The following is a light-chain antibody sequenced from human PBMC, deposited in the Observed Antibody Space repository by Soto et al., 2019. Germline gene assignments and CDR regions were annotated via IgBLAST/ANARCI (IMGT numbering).Light chain of an antibody. Sequence: EMVMTQSPATLSVSPGDRVTLSCRASQSVSSYLAWYQQKPGQPPRLLIYVASTRAAGIPARFSGSGSGTEFPLTISSLQSEDFAVYYCQQYKDWPPRFGQGTKVEIK. V-gene: IGKV3-15*01. CDR2: VAS. CDR1: QSVSSY. CDR3: QQYKDWPPR. J-gene: IGKJ1*01.